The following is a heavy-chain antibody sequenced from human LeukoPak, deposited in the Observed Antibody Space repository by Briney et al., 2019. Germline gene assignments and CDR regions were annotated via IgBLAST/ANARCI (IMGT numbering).Heavy chain of an antibody. CDR3: ARGNRPYGEHEAFDI. D-gene: IGHD3-10*01. CDR1: GGSISRYY. CDR2: IDDSGNT. Sequence: NPSETLSLTCTVSGGSISRYYWSWIRRPPGKGLEWIGYIDDSGNTNYNPSLKSQVTISVDTSKNQFSLKVSSVSAADTAVYYCARGNRPYGEHEAFDIWGHGTTVTVSP. J-gene: IGHJ3*02. V-gene: IGHV4-59*12.